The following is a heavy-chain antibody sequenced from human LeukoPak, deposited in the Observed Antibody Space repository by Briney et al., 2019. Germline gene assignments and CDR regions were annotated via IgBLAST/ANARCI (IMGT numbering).Heavy chain of an antibody. CDR1: GFTFSSYG. CDR3: ASTFTAGDAFDI. Sequence: GRSLRLSCAASGFTFSSYGMHWVRQAPGKGLEWVAVISYDGSNKYYADSVKGRFTISRDNSKNTLYLQMNSLRAEDTAVYYCASTFTAGDAFDIWGQGTMVTVSS. J-gene: IGHJ3*02. CDR2: ISYDGSNK. V-gene: IGHV3-30*03. D-gene: IGHD5-18*01.